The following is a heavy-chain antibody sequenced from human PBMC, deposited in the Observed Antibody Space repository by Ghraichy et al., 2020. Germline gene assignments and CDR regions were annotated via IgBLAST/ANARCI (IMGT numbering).Heavy chain of an antibody. D-gene: IGHD1-7*01. CDR2: ISTSGTTV. CDR1: GFNFNRYD. CDR3: ARMYNWNYQLADF. Sequence: GGSLRLSCAASGFNFNRYDMEWVRQAPGKGLEWVSYISTSGTTVHYVDSVRGRFTVSRDNAKSSLYLQMNTLRPEDTAVYFCARMYNWNYQLADFWGQGTLVTVSS. J-gene: IGHJ4*02. V-gene: IGHV3-48*01.